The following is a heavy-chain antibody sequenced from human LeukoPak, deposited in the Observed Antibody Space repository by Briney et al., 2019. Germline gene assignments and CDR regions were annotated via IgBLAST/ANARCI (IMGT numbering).Heavy chain of an antibody. Sequence: PSETLSLTCAVYGGSLSGYYWSWIRQSPGKGLEWIGEINHSGRTTYNPSLKSRVAISVDTSKNKFSLWLNSVTAADTAVYYCATFYGGGIRDYWGQGTLVTVS. D-gene: IGHD2-15*01. J-gene: IGHJ4*02. CDR2: INHSGRT. V-gene: IGHV4-34*01. CDR1: GGSLSGYY. CDR3: ATFYGGGIRDY.